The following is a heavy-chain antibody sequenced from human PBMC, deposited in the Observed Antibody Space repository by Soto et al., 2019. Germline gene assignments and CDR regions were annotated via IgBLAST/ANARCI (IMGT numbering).Heavy chain of an antibody. D-gene: IGHD3-3*01. CDR1: GNTFTRNK. V-gene: IGHV1-46*01. J-gene: IGHJ6*02. CDR3: ARDLNHDFWTDPYHFFGMDV. CDR2: LNPRDGST. Sequence: ASVKVSCKVSGNTFTRNKIHWVRQAPLQGLEWMVMLNPRDGSTTYAQTFRGRLIVTRDTSTTMVYMELSSLIFDDTAVYFCARDLNHDFWTDPYHFFGMDVWGQGPTVTVSS.